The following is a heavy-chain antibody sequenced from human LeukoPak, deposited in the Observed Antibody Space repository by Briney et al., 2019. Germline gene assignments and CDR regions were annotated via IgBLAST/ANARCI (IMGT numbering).Heavy chain of an antibody. CDR1: GGSISSGGYY. CDR3: ARGPSPLGEFDP. V-gene: IGHV4-31*03. D-gene: IGHD1-26*01. Sequence: SETLSLTCTVSGGSISSGGYYWSWIRQHPGKGLEWIGYIYYSGSTYYNPSLKSRVTISVDTSRNQFSLKLSSVTAADTAVYYCARGPSPLGEFDPWGQGTLVTVSS. J-gene: IGHJ5*02. CDR2: IYYSGST.